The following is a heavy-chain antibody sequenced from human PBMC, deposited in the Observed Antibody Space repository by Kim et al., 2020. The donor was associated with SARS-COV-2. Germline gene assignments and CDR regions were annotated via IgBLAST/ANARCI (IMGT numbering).Heavy chain of an antibody. D-gene: IGHD6-6*01. Sequence: ASVKVSCKASGYTFTSYYMHWVRQAPGQGLEWMGIINPSGGSTSYAQKFQGRVTMTRDTSTSTVYMELSSLRSEDTAVYYCARDGIAARTLGNWFDPWGQGTLVTVSS. CDR2: INPSGGST. V-gene: IGHV1-46*01. J-gene: IGHJ5*02. CDR3: ARDGIAARTLGNWFDP. CDR1: GYTFTSYY.